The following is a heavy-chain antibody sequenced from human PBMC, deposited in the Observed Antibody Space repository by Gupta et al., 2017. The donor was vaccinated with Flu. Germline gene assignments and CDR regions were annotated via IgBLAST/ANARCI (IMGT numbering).Heavy chain of an antibody. CDR3: AKTHCSSTSCFNYMDV. Sequence: APGKGLQWVSLISWHGDSTYYADSVKGRFTISRDNSNNSLFLQMNSLRTEDTALYYCAKTHCSSTSCFNYMDVWGKGTTVTVSS. V-gene: IGHV3-43*01. CDR2: ISWHGDST. J-gene: IGHJ6*03. D-gene: IGHD2-2*01.